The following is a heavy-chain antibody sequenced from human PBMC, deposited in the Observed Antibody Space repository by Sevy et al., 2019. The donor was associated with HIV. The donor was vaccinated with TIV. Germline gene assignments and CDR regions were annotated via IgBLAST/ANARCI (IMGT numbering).Heavy chain of an antibody. D-gene: IGHD1-26*01. CDR3: VAANTWEDY. CDR1: GFTFSSYW. V-gene: IGHV3-74*01. J-gene: IGHJ4*02. Sequence: GGSLRLSCSASGFTFSSYWMHWVRQAPGKGLVWVSGVNSDGSSTNYADSVKGRFTISRDSAKSTLYLQMNSLRAEDXAVYFCVAANTWEDYWGQGTLVTVS. CDR2: VNSDGSST.